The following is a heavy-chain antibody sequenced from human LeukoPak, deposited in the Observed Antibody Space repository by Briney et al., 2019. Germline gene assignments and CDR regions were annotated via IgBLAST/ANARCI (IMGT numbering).Heavy chain of an antibody. D-gene: IGHD2-2*01. CDR1: GFTFSSYS. Sequence: GGSLRLSCAAPGFTFSSYSMNWVRQAPGKGLEWVSSISSSSSYIYYADPVKGRFTISRDNAKNSLYLQMNSLRAEDTAVYYCARGGSTSPEIDYWGQGTLVTVSS. V-gene: IGHV3-21*01. J-gene: IGHJ4*02. CDR3: ARGGSTSPEIDY. CDR2: ISSSSSYI.